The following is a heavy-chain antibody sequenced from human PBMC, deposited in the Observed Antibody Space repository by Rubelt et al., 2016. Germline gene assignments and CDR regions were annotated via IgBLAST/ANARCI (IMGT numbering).Heavy chain of an antibody. V-gene: IGHV3-23*01. J-gene: IGHJ6*02. Sequence: GKGLEWLSGISASGGTTYYADSVKGRSTISRDNSKNTLYLQMNSLRAEDTAVYFCARGLAPDVYYYYGMDVWGQGTTVTVSS. CDR3: ARGLAPDVYYYYGMDV. D-gene: IGHD2-21*01. CDR2: ISASGGTT.